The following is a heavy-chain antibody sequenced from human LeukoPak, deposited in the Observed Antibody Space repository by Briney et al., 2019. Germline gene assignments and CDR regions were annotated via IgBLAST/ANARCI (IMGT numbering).Heavy chain of an antibody. J-gene: IGHJ4*02. CDR3: ARQTRSAWYYFDY. CDR2: IYYSGTT. Sequence: SETLSLTCTVSGASMSNYYWSWIRQPPGKGLEWIGYIYYSGTTNYNPSLKSRVTISVDTSKNQFSLNLTSVTAADTAVYYCARQTRSAWYYFDYWGQGTLVTVSS. CDR1: GASMSNYY. V-gene: IGHV4-59*08. D-gene: IGHD6-19*01.